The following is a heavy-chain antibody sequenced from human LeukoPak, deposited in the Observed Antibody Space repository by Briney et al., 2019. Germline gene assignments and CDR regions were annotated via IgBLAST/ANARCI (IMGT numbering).Heavy chain of an antibody. J-gene: IGHJ6*02. D-gene: IGHD3-22*01. CDR3: ATEPYYYDSSARDDYYYGMDV. CDR1: GFTFDDYG. CDR2: INWNGGST. V-gene: IGHV3-20*04. Sequence: GGSLRLSCAASGFTFDDYGMSWVRQAPGKGLEWVSGINWNGGSTGYANSVKGRFTISRDNAKNSLYLQMNSLRAEDTALYYCATEPYYYDSSARDDYYYGMDVWGQGTTVTVSS.